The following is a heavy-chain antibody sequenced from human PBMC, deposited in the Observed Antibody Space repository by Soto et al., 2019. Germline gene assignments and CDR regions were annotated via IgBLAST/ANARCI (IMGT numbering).Heavy chain of an antibody. CDR3: ARQPRGPGYGERGLYFDY. Sequence: SETLSLTCTVSGGSTNTRSDYWGWIRQPPGKGLEWIGSVYYSGSTYDNPSLQSRVTISVDTSRNQFSLKLMSVTAADTAVYFCARQPRGPGYGERGLYFDYWGQGTRVTVSS. V-gene: IGHV4-39*01. CDR1: GGSTNTRSDY. J-gene: IGHJ4*02. D-gene: IGHD3-16*01. CDR2: VYYSGST.